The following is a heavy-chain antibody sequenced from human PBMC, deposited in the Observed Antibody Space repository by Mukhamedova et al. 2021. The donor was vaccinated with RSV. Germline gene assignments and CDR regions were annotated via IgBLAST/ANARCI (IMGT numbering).Heavy chain of an antibody. CDR3: AADGYGLDY. J-gene: IGHJ4*02. D-gene: IGHD5-18*01. Sequence: ARGQRLEWIGWIVVGSGNTNYAQQFQERVTITRDMSTSTAYMELSSLRSEVTAVYYCAADGYGLDYWGQGALVTVSA. CDR2: IVVGSGNT. V-gene: IGHV1-58*01.